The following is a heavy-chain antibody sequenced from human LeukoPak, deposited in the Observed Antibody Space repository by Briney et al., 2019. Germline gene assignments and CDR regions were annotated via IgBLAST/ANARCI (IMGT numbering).Heavy chain of an antibody. V-gene: IGHV4-59*12. CDR3: ARSLRFFDWLLSPFDY. Sequence: PSETLSLTCTVSGGSISSYYWSWIRQPPGKGLEWIGYIYYSGSTNYNPSLKSRVTISVDTSKNQFSLKLSSVTAADTAVYYCARSLRFFDWLLSPFDYWGQGTLVTVSS. J-gene: IGHJ4*02. CDR2: IYYSGST. CDR1: GGSISSYY. D-gene: IGHD3-9*01.